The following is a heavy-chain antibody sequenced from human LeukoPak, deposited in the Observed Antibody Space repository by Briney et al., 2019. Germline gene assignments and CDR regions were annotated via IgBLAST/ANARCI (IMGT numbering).Heavy chain of an antibody. CDR2: IIPIFGTA. D-gene: IGHD2-2*01. V-gene: IGHV1-69*05. CDR3: ARTIGYCSSTSCLNWFDP. CDR1: GGTFSSYA. J-gene: IGHJ5*01. Sequence: ASVKVSCKASGGTFSSYAISWVRQAPGQGLEWMGGIIPIFGTANYAQKFQGRVTITTDESTSTAYMELSSLRSEDTAVYYCARTIGYCSSTSCLNWFDPRGKEPWSPSPQ.